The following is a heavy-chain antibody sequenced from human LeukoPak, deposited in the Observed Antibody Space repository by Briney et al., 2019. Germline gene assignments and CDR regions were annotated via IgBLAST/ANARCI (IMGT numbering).Heavy chain of an antibody. Sequence: SQTLSLTCTVSGGSISSGGYYWSWIRQHPGKGLEWIGYIYYSGSTYYNPPLKSRVTISVDTSKNQFSLKLSSVTAADTAVYYCARAPHYYDSSGLDFDYWGQGTLVTVSS. D-gene: IGHD3-22*01. CDR1: GGSISSGGYY. CDR3: ARAPHYYDSSGLDFDY. CDR2: IYYSGST. V-gene: IGHV4-31*03. J-gene: IGHJ4*02.